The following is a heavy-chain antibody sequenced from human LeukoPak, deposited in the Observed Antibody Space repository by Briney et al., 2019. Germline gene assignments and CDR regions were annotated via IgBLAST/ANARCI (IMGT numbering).Heavy chain of an antibody. V-gene: IGHV4-39*07. CDR2: IYYSGTT. CDR1: GGSINSNSHH. CDR3: AINDGSGSYYKSDY. Sequence: PSETLSLTCSVSGGSINSNSHHWDWIRRAPGKGLEWIGNIYYSGTTSYNPSLKSRVTISIDTSKNQFSLKMRSVTDADTAVYYCAINDGSGSYYKSDYWGRGTLVTVSS. J-gene: IGHJ4*02. D-gene: IGHD3-10*01.